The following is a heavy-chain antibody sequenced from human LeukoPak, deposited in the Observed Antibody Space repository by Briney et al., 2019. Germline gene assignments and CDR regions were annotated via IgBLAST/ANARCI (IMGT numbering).Heavy chain of an antibody. CDR3: ARPGIAVAGTPSKAFDI. CDR2: ISYDGSNK. CDR1: GFTFSSYA. D-gene: IGHD6-19*01. J-gene: IGHJ3*02. V-gene: IGHV3-30-3*01. Sequence: GGSLRLSCAASGFTFSSYAMHWVRQAPGKGLEWVAVISYDGSNKYYADPVKGRFTISRDNSKNTLYLQMNSLRAEDTAVYYCARPGIAVAGTPSKAFDIWGQGTMVTVSS.